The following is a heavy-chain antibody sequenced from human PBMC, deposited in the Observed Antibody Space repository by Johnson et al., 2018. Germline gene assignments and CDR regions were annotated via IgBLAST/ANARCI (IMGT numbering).Heavy chain of an antibody. CDR1: GFTFSSYA. Sequence: VQLVESGGGLVQPGGSLRLSCAASGFTFSSYAMSWVRQAPGKGLEWVSALSGSGGSTYYADSVKGRFTISRDNSKNTRYLQRNSLRSEDTAVYYCATPTPRVRDRLRMDVWGKGTTGTVSS. J-gene: IGHJ6*04. CDR3: ATPTPRVRDRLRMDV. V-gene: IGHV3-23*04. CDR2: LSGSGGST.